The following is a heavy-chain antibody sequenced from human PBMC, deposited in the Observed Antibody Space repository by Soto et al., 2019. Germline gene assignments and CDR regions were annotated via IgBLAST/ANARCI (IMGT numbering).Heavy chain of an antibody. Sequence: QVQLVQSGAEVKKPGSSVTVSCKASGGTFSSYAISWVRQAPGQGLEWMGGIIPIFGTANYAQKFQGRVTITADDSTSTAYMELSSLRSEDTAVYYCARGRDYYDSSGYYYGYWGQGTLVTVSS. CDR2: IIPIFGTA. V-gene: IGHV1-69*01. J-gene: IGHJ4*02. CDR3: ARGRDYYDSSGYYYGY. CDR1: GGTFSSYA. D-gene: IGHD3-22*01.